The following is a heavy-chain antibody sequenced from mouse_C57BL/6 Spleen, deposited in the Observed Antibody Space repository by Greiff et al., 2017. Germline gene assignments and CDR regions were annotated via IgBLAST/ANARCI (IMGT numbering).Heavy chain of an antibody. CDR3: ARGGYSNCWYFDV. D-gene: IGHD2-5*01. CDR1: GYAFSSYW. V-gene: IGHV1-80*01. Sequence: QVQLKQSGAELVKPGASVKISCKASGYAFSSYWMNWVKQRPGKGLEWIGQIYPGDGDTNYNGKFKGKATLTADKSSSTAYMQLSSLTSEDSAVYFCARGGYSNCWYFDVWGTGTTVTVSS. J-gene: IGHJ1*03. CDR2: IYPGDGDT.